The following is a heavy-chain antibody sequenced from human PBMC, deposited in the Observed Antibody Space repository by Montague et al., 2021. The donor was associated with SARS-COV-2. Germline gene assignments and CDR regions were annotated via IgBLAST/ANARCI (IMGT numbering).Heavy chain of an antibody. V-gene: IGHV3-23*03. D-gene: IGHD3-22*01. Sequence: SRSLSLSASGFTFSSYAMSWVRQAPGKGLEWVSVIYSGGSSTYYADSVKGRFTISRDNSKNTLYLQMNSLRAEDTAVYYCAKSRGIRYDSSGYYYPLDYRGQGTLVTVSS. CDR2: IYSGGSST. CDR3: AKSRGIRYDSSGYYYPLDY. CDR1: GFTFSSYA. J-gene: IGHJ4*02.